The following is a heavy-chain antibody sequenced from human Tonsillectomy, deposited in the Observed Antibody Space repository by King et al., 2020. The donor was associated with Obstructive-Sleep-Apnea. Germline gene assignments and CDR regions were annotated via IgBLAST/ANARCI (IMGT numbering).Heavy chain of an antibody. V-gene: IGHV5-51*01. D-gene: IGHD1-1*01. CDR2: IYPGDSDT. CDR1: GYSFTSYW. Sequence: QLVQSGAEVKKPGESLKISCKGSGYSFTSYWIGWVRQMPGKGLEWMGIIYPGDSDTRYSPSFQGQVTISADKSIITAYLQWSSLKASDTAMYYWERLSNDRGYYYGMDVWGQGTTVIVSS. J-gene: IGHJ6*02. CDR3: ERLSNDRGYYYGMDV.